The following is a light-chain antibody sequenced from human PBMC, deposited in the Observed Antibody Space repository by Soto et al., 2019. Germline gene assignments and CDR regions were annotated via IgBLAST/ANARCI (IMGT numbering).Light chain of an antibody. CDR3: QQYYSSPRT. CDR2: WAS. Sequence: DIVMTQSPDSLAVSLGERATINCKSSQSVLYNSNNKNYLAWYQHKPGQPPKLLISWASTRESGVPDRFSGSGSGTDFTLTISSLQAEDVAVYYCQQYYSSPRTFGQGTKVEIK. V-gene: IGKV4-1*01. CDR1: QSVLYNSNNKNY. J-gene: IGKJ1*01.